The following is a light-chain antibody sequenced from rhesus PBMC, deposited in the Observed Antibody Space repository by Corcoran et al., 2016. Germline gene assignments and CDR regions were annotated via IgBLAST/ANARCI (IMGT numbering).Light chain of an antibody. V-gene: IGKV1-22*01. Sequence: DIQMTQSPSSLSASVGDTVTVTCRASEGSSSWLAWYKQKPGKAPKLLFYRATSLQNGVPSRFSGTRAGTDFTLTISGLQSEDFATYYCQQYTISPWTFGQGTKVEIK. CDR2: RAT. CDR3: QQYTISPWT. CDR1: EGSSSW. J-gene: IGKJ1*01.